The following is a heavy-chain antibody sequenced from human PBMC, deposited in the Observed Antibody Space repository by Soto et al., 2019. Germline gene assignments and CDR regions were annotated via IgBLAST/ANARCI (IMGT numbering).Heavy chain of an antibody. CDR1: GASISSFS. V-gene: IGHV4-59*08. Sequence: SETLSLTCTVSGASISSFSWSWIRQPPGKGLEWIGYIHYTGSTNYNPSLKSRVTISVDTSKNQFSLKLSSVTAADTAVYYCARRYGYYFDYWGQGTLVTVSS. J-gene: IGHJ4*02. CDR3: ARRYGYYFDY. D-gene: IGHD4-17*01. CDR2: IHYTGST.